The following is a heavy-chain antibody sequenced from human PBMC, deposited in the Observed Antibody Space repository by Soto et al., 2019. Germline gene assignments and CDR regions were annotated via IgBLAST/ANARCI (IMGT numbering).Heavy chain of an antibody. CDR1: GYSFTSYW. Sequence: GESLKISCKGSGYSFTSYWISWVRQMPGKGLEWMGRIDPSDSYTNYSPSFQGHVTISADKSISTAYLQWSSLKASDTAMYYCVRGREDGMDTAMVTIYYYYGMDVWGQGTTVTVSS. D-gene: IGHD5-18*01. J-gene: IGHJ6*02. CDR3: VRGREDGMDTAMVTIYYYYGMDV. CDR2: IDPSDSYT. V-gene: IGHV5-10-1*01.